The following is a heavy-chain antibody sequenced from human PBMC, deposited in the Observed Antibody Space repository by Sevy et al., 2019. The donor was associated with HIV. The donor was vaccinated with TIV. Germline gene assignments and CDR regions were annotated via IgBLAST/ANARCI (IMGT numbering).Heavy chain of an antibody. J-gene: IGHJ5*02. CDR3: AKIDCSGGSCYSLGTVWFDP. CDR2: ISGSGGST. CDR1: GFTFSSYA. D-gene: IGHD2-15*01. Sequence: GGSLRLSCAASGFTFSSYAMSWVRQAPGKGLEWVSAISGSGGSTYYEDSVKGRFTISRDNSKNTLYLQMNSLRAEDTAVYYCAKIDCSGGSCYSLGTVWFDPWGQGTLVTVSS. V-gene: IGHV3-23*01.